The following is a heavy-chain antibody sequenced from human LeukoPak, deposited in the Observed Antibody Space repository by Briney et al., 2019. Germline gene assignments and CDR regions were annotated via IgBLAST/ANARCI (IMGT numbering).Heavy chain of an antibody. V-gene: IGHV3-7*01. D-gene: IGHD3-10*01. CDR2: IKQDGSEK. CDR1: GFTFSSYW. CDR3: ARERMGRFDY. J-gene: IGHJ4*02. Sequence: GGSLRLSCGASGFTFSSYWMSWVRQAPGKGLEWVANIKQDGSEKYYVDSVKGRFTISRDNAKNSLYLQMNSLRAEDTAVYYCARERMGRFDYWGQGTLVTVS.